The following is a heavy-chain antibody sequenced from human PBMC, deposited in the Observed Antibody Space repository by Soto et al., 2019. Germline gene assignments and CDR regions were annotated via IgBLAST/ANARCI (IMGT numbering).Heavy chain of an antibody. J-gene: IGHJ4*02. CDR2: IHDSGST. D-gene: IGHD3-22*01. V-gene: IGHV4-61*01. CDR3: ARAKVVAYRYDTSGYYTTFDL. CDR1: RVSVSSRSYS. Sequence: KPSETLSLTCTVSRVSVSSRSYSWSWIRLPPGKGLEWIGYIHDSGSTTYNPSLKSRVTISVDTSKNQFSLKLNSVTSADTAVYYCARAKVVAYRYDTSGYYTTFDLWGQGALVTVSS.